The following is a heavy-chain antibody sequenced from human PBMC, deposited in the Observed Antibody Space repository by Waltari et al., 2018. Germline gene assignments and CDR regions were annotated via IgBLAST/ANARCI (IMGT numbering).Heavy chain of an antibody. CDR2: IWYDGSNK. V-gene: IGHV3-33*01. J-gene: IGHJ6*02. Sequence: QVQLVESGGDVVQPWRSLSLSCAASGFTFSSYAMHWVRQAPRPGLEWVAVIWYDGSNKYYADSVKGRFTISRDNSKNTLYLQMNSLRAEDTAVYYCARDERCIAAHRTDYGMDVWGQGTTVTVSS. CDR1: GFTFSSYA. D-gene: IGHD6-6*01. CDR3: ARDERCIAAHRTDYGMDV.